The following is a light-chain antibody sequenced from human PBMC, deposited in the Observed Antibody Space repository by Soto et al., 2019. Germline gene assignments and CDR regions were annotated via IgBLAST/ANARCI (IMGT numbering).Light chain of an antibody. CDR1: RNDVGSYNY. CDR3: SSYASGSTLV. Sequence: QSALTQPASVSGSPGQSITISCSGTRNDVGSYNYVSWYQQHPGRAPKLMIYEFSYRPSGVSNRFSGSKSGNTASLTISGLQAEDEANYYCSSYASGSTLVFGGGTKVTVL. J-gene: IGLJ3*02. CDR2: EFS. V-gene: IGLV2-14*01.